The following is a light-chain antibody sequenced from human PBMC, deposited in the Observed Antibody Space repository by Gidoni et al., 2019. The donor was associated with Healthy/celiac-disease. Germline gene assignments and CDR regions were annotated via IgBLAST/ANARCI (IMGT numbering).Light chain of an antibody. CDR1: QSLLHSNGYKY. CDR3: MQALQTPFT. V-gene: IGKV2-28*01. J-gene: IGKJ3*01. Sequence: LSLPVTPGEPASISCRSSQSLLHSNGYKYLDWYLQKPGQSPQLLIYLGSNRASGVPDRFSGSGSGTDFTLKISRVEAEDVGVYYCMQALQTPFTFGPGTKVDIK. CDR2: LGS.